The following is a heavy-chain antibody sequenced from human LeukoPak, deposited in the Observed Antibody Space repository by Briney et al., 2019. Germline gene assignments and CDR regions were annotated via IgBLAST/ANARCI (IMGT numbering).Heavy chain of an antibody. Sequence: PSETLSLTCTVSGGSISSSSYYWGWIRQPPGKGLEWIGYIYYSGSTYYNPSLKSRVTISVDTSKNQFSLKLSSVTAADTAVYYCARARGYSYGLFDYWGQGTLVTVSS. V-gene: IGHV4-31*03. J-gene: IGHJ4*02. CDR3: ARARGYSYGLFDY. CDR2: IYYSGST. CDR1: GGSISSSSYY. D-gene: IGHD5-18*01.